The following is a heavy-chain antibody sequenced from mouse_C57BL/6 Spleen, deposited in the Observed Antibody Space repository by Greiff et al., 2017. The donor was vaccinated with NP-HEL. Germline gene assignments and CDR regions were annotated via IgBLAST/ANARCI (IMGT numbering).Heavy chain of an antibody. V-gene: IGHV1-42*01. CDR3: ARSSYYYGSSYGEYYFDY. J-gene: IGHJ2*01. CDR1: GYSFTGYY. D-gene: IGHD1-1*01. Sequence: EVQLQQSGPELVKPGASVKISCKASGYSFTGYYMNWVKQSPEKSLEWIGEINPSTGGTTYNQKFKAKATLTVDKSSSTAYMQLKSLTSEDSAVYYCARSSYYYGSSYGEYYFDYWGQGTTLTVSS. CDR2: INPSTGGT.